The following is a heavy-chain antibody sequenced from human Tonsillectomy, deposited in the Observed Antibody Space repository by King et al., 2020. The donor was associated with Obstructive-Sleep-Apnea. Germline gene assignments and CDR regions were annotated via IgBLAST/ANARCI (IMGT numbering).Heavy chain of an antibody. Sequence: VQLQESGPGLVKPSETLSLTCTVSGDSISNYYWSWIRQPPGKGLEWIGYMYYSGSTNYNPSLKSRVTITVETSKIQFSLGLSSVTATDTAVYYCARHRGVEDYGGYGDYFDYWGQGTLVTVSS. D-gene: IGHD5-12*01. CDR3: ARHRGVEDYGGYGDYFDY. CDR2: MYYSGST. V-gene: IGHV4-59*08. J-gene: IGHJ4*02. CDR1: GDSISNYY.